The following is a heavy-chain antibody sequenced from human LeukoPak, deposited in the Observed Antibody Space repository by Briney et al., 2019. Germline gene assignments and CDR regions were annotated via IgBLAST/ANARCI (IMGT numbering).Heavy chain of an antibody. Sequence: ASVKLSCEASGGTFSNYAISWVRQAPGQGLEWMGWISACNGNTYYAQTLKGRVTMTTDTSTNTAYMQMRSLRSDDTAAYYCASPAPVAGAGIDYWGQGTLVTVYS. V-gene: IGHV1-18*01. CDR1: GGTFSNYA. CDR2: ISACNGNT. D-gene: IGHD6-13*01. J-gene: IGHJ4*02. CDR3: ASPAPVAGAGIDY.